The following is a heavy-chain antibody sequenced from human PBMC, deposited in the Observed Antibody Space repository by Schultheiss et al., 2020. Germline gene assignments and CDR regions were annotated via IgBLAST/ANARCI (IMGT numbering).Heavy chain of an antibody. D-gene: IGHD3-22*01. CDR2: IYSGGST. V-gene: IGHV3-66*02. CDR1: GFTVSSNY. CDR3: ARDRGYYDSSGADAFDI. Sequence: GESLKISCAASGFTVSSNYMSWVRQAPGKGLEWVSVIYSGGSTYYADSVKGRFTISRDNSKNTLYLQMNSLRAEDTAVYYCARDRGYYDSSGADAFDIWGQGTMVTVSS. J-gene: IGHJ3*02.